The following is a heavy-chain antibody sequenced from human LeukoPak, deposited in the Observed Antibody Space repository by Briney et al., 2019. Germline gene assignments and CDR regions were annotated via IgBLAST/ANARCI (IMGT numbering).Heavy chain of an antibody. CDR2: VYHSGTT. J-gene: IGHJ2*01. CDR1: NGSISTYY. V-gene: IGHV4-59*01. CDR3: ARDSFGSGWHGI. D-gene: IGHD6-19*01. Sequence: SETLSLTCTVSNGSISTYYWSWIRQPLGKGLEWIGHVYHSGTTLYNPTLKSRVTMSVDTSRNQFSLHLTSVTAADTAVYFCARDSFGSGWHGIWGRGTLVTVSS.